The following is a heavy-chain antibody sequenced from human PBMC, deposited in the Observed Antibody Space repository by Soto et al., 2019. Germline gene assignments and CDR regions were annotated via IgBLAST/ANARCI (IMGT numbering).Heavy chain of an antibody. CDR2: IYYSGST. CDR3: ERSDYGSGSYGMIDY. CDR1: GGSISSYY. D-gene: IGHD3-10*01. Sequence: SETLSLTCTVSGGSISSYYWSWIRQPPGKGLEWIGYIYYSGSTNYNPSLKSRVTISVDTSKNQFSLKLSSVTTADTAVYYCERSDYGSGSYGMIDYSGQGPLVTVYS. V-gene: IGHV4-59*01. J-gene: IGHJ4*02.